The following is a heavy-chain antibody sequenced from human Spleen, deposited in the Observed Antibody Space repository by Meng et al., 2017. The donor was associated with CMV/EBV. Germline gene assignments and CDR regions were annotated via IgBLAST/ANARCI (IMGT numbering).Heavy chain of an antibody. CDR2: IYTSGST. V-gene: IGHV4-4*07. CDR1: GGAISSYY. Sequence: LQCSRPGLAQPSNTLSLTGTVSGGAISSYYWGWIRQPAGKGLEWIGRIYTSGSTNYNPSLKSRVTMSVDTSKNQFSLKLSSVTAADTAVYYCASLRGGFGEPPKNWFDPWGQGTLVTVSS. D-gene: IGHD3-10*01. CDR3: ASLRGGFGEPPKNWFDP. J-gene: IGHJ5*02.